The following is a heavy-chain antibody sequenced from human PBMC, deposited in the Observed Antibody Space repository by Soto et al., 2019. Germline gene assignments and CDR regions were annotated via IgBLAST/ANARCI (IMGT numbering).Heavy chain of an antibody. CDR1: GYTFTSYA. Sequence: ASVKVSCKASGYTFTSYAMHWVRQAPGQRLEWMGWINAGNGNTKYAQKFQGRVTMTRDTSASTAYMELSSLRSEDTAVYYCAREDSYGPPRCWGQGTLVTVSS. CDR2: INAGNGNT. CDR3: AREDSYGPPRC. J-gene: IGHJ4*02. V-gene: IGHV1-3*01. D-gene: IGHD4-17*01.